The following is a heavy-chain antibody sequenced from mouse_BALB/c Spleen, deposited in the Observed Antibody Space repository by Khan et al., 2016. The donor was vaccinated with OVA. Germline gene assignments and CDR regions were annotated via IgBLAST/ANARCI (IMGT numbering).Heavy chain of an antibody. CDR1: GFSLSRYN. V-gene: IGHV2-6-4*01. D-gene: IGHD2-14*01. J-gene: IGHJ4*01. Sequence: VQLRESGPGLVAPPQSLSITCTVSGFSLSRYNIHWVRQPPGKGLEWLGMIWGGGGTDYNSTLKSRLSISKDNSKSQVFLKMNSLQTDDTAMYYCARAYYRYDGYYAMDYWGQGTSVTVSS. CDR3: ARAYYRYDGYYAMDY. CDR2: IWGGGGT.